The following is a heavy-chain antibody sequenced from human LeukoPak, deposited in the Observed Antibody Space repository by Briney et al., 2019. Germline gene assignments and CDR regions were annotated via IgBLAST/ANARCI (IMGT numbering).Heavy chain of an antibody. CDR3: TRSAHYYDSSGYPESFDY. Sequence: SVKVSCKASGGTFSSYAISWVRQAPGQGLEWMGRIIPIFGTANYAQKFQGRVSITTDESTSTAYMELSSLRSEDTAVYYCTRSAHYYDSSGYPESFDYWGQGTLVTVSS. J-gene: IGHJ4*02. D-gene: IGHD3-22*01. CDR2: IIPIFGTA. V-gene: IGHV1-69*05. CDR1: GGTFSSYA.